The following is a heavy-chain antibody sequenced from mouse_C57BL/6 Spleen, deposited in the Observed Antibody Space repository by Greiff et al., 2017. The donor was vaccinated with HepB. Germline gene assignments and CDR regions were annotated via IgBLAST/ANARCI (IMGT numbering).Heavy chain of an antibody. J-gene: IGHJ2*01. Sequence: QVQLQQPGAELVKPGASVKMSCKASGYTFTSYWITWVKQRPGQGLEWIGDIYPGSGSTNYNEKFKSKATLTVDTSSSTAYMQLSSLTSEDSAVYYCAMIYDGYSPYYFDYWGQGTTLTVSS. CDR1: GYTFTSYW. CDR2: IYPGSGST. CDR3: AMIYDGYSPYYFDY. V-gene: IGHV1-55*01. D-gene: IGHD2-3*01.